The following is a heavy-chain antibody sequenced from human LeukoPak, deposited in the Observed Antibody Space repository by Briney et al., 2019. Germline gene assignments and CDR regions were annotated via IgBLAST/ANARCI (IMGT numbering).Heavy chain of an antibody. CDR2: INPNSGGT. V-gene: IGHV1-2*02. J-gene: IGHJ5*02. Sequence: WASVKVSCKASGYTFTGYYMHWVRQAPGQGLEWMGWINPNSGGTNYAQKLQGRVTMTTDTSTSTAYMELRSLRSDDTAVYYCARDLESFPPVYCSSTSCYSWFDPWGQGTLVTVSS. CDR1: GYTFTGYY. D-gene: IGHD2-2*02. CDR3: ARDLESFPPVYCSSTSCYSWFDP.